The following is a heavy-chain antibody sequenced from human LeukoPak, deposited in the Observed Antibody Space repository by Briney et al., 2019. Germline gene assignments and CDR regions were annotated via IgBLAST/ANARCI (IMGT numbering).Heavy chain of an antibody. Sequence: GASVKVSCKASGGTFSSYASSWVRQAPGQGLEWMGGIIPIFGTANYAQKFQGRVTITADESTSTAYMELSSLRSEDTAVYYCARDKYYDFWSGYREYYFDYWGQGTLVTVSS. CDR3: ARDKYYDFWSGYREYYFDY. CDR2: IIPIFGTA. D-gene: IGHD3-3*01. V-gene: IGHV1-69*13. CDR1: GGTFSSYA. J-gene: IGHJ4*02.